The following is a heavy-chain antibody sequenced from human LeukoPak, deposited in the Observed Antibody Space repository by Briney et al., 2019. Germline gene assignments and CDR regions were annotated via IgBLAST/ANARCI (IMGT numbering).Heavy chain of an antibody. CDR1: GYTFTSYD. V-gene: IGHV1-8*01. Sequence: GASVKVSCKASGYTFTSYDINWVRQATGHGLEWMGWMNPNSGNTGDAQKFQGRVTMTRNTSISTAYMELSSLRSEDTAVYYCARSNLRSGFTSPIRYWGQGTLVTVSS. CDR2: MNPNSGNT. J-gene: IGHJ4*02. D-gene: IGHD3-3*01. CDR3: ARSNLRSGFTSPIRY.